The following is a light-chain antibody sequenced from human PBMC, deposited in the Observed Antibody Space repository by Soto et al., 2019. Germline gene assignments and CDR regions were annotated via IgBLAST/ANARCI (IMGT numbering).Light chain of an antibody. CDR2: SNN. J-gene: IGLJ1*01. CDR1: SSNIGAGYD. Sequence: QSVLTQPPSVSGAPGQRVTISCTGSSSNIGAGYDVHWYQQLPGTAPKLLIYSNNQRPSGVPDRFSGSKSGTSASLAISGLRSEDEADYYCAAWDDSLSVYYVFGTGTKVTVL. V-gene: IGLV1-47*01. CDR3: AAWDDSLSVYYV.